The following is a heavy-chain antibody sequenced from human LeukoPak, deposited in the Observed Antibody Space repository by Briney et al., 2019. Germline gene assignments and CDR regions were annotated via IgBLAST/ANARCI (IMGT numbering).Heavy chain of an antibody. J-gene: IGHJ4*02. CDR3: ARGFGRFGHRFGY. Sequence: GGSLRLSCAASGFTFSSYGMSWVRQAPGKGLEWVSAISGSGGSTYYADSVRGRFTMSRDNAKNSLSLQMNGLRAEDTAFYYCARGFGRFGHRFGYLGQGTLVTVSS. CDR1: GFTFSSYG. CDR2: ISGSGGST. V-gene: IGHV3-23*01. D-gene: IGHD3-10*01.